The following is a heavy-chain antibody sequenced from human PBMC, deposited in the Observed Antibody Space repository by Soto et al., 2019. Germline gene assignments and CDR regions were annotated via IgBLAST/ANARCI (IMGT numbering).Heavy chain of an antibody. CDR3: ARPSGYWSGGSCSTKYYYYYMDV. CDR1: GGTFSSYT. D-gene: IGHD2-15*01. J-gene: IGHJ6*03. CDR2: IIPILGIA. V-gene: IGHV1-69*02. Sequence: QVQLVQSGAEVKKPGSSVKVSCKASGGTFSSYTISWVRQAPGQGLEWMGRIIPILGIANYAQKFQGRVTITADKSTSTAYMELSSLRSEDTAVYYCARPSGYWSGGSCSTKYYYYYMDVWGKGTTVTVSS.